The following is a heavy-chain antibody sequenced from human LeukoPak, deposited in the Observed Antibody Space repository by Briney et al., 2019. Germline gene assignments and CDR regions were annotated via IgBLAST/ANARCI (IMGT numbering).Heavy chain of an antibody. V-gene: IGHV6-1*01. J-gene: IGHJ6*02. D-gene: IGHD5-18*01. CDR1: GDSVSSNSAA. CDR2: TYYRSKWYN. CDR3: ARDKMVDPAMSHYYYYGMDV. Sequence: SQTLSLTCAIYGDSVSSNSAAWNWIRQSPSRGLEWLGRTYYRSKWYNDYAVSVKSRITINPDTSKNQFSLQLNSVTPEDTAVYYCARDKMVDPAMSHYYYYGMDVWGQGTTVTVSS.